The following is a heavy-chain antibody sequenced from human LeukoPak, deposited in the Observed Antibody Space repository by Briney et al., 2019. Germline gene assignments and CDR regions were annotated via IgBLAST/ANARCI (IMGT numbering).Heavy chain of an antibody. V-gene: IGHV4-38-2*01. Sequence: SETLSLTCAVPGYSISSGYYWGWIRQPPGKGLEWIGSIYHSGSTYYNPSLKSRVTISVDTSKNQFSLKLSSVTAADTAVYYCARGIYCTNGVCYVFDYWGQGTLVTVSS. CDR1: GYSISSGYY. J-gene: IGHJ4*02. CDR3: ARGIYCTNGVCYVFDY. CDR2: IYHSGST. D-gene: IGHD2-8*01.